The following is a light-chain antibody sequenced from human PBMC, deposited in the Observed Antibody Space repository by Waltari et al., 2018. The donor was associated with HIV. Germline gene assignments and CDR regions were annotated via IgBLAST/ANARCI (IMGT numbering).Light chain of an antibody. CDR3: QVWDRDSDVV. CDR1: SIASRN. CDR2: NDK. Sequence: SYVLTQPPSVSMPPGQTARITCGGSSIASRNVQWYQQKPGQAPVLVVYNDKDRPSGIPERFSGSNSWNTATLTISTVEAGDEADYYCQVWDRDSDVVFGGGTKLTVL. J-gene: IGLJ2*01. V-gene: IGLV3-21*02.